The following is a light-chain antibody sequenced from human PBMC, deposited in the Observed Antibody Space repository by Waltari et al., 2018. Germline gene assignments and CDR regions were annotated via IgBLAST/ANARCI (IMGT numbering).Light chain of an antibody. CDR1: QSVSSSF. Sequence: EFVLTQSPGTLSLSPGERATPSCRPSQSVSSSFLAWYQQKPGQAPRLLISVASRRATGIPDRFSGSGSGTDFTLTISRLEPEDFAVYYCQQYGSSPVTFGQGTKLEIK. J-gene: IGKJ2*01. CDR3: QQYGSSPVT. CDR2: VAS. V-gene: IGKV3-20*01.